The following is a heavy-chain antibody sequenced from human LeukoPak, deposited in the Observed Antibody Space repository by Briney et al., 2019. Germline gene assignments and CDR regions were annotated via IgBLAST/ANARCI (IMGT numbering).Heavy chain of an antibody. V-gene: IGHV1-18*01. CDR1: GYTFTSYG. Sequence: ASVKVSCKASGYTFTSYGISWVRQAPGQGLEWMGWISAYNGNTNYAQKLQGRVTMTTDTSTSTAYIELRSLSSDDTAVYYFARVIAAAPDYWGQGALVTVSS. CDR3: ARVIAAAPDY. CDR2: ISAYNGNT. D-gene: IGHD6-13*01. J-gene: IGHJ4*02.